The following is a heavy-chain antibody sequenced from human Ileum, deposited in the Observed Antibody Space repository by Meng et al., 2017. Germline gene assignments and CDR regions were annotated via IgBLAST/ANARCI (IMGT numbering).Heavy chain of an antibody. V-gene: IGHV3-66*02. CDR1: GLTVSSNY. CDR3: ARDPGYGDPRDY. CDR2: IHSGGTT. J-gene: IGHJ4*02. Sequence: GQLVGPGGGLVQPGGSLRLSCAASGLTVSSNYMSWVRQAPGKGLEWLSIIHSGGTTYYADSVKGRFTISRDNSKNTVHLQMNSLRTEDTAVYYCARDPGYGDPRDYWGQGTLVTVSS. D-gene: IGHD4-17*01.